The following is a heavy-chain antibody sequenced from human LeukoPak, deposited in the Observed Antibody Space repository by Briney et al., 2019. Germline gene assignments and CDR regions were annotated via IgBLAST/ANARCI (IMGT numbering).Heavy chain of an antibody. Sequence: SETLSLTCTVSGGSISSSSYYWGWIRQPPGKGLEWIGSIYYSGSTYYNPSLKSRVTISVDTSKNQFSLKLSSVTAADTAVYYCASLGGTRYYYYYMDVWGKGTTVTISS. D-gene: IGHD1-1*01. CDR1: GGSISSSSYY. J-gene: IGHJ6*03. V-gene: IGHV4-39*07. CDR2: IYYSGST. CDR3: ASLGGTRYYYYYMDV.